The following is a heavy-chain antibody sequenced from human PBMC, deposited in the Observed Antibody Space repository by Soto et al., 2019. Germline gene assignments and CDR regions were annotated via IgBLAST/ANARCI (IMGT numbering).Heavy chain of an antibody. J-gene: IGHJ4*02. CDR2: ISYDGSNK. V-gene: IGHV3-30-3*01. Sequence: QVQLVESGGGVVQPGRSLRLSCAASGFTFSSYAMHWVRQAPGKGLEWVAVISYDGSNKYYGDYVKGRFTISRDNSKNTLYLQMNSLRAEDTAVYYCARDPVDWGQGTLVTVSS. CDR1: GFTFSSYA. CDR3: ARDPVD.